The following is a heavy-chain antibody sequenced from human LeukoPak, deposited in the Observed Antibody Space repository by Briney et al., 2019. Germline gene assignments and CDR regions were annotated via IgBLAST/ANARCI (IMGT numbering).Heavy chain of an antibody. Sequence: SETLSLTCTVSGGSISSYYWSWIRQPAGKGLEWIGRIYTSGSTNYNPSLKSRVTMSVDTSKNQFSLKLSSVTAADTAVYYCATRYGDYRDWYFDLWGRGTLVTVPS. CDR3: ATRYGDYRDWYFDL. D-gene: IGHD4-17*01. CDR1: GGSISSYY. CDR2: IYTSGST. J-gene: IGHJ2*01. V-gene: IGHV4-4*07.